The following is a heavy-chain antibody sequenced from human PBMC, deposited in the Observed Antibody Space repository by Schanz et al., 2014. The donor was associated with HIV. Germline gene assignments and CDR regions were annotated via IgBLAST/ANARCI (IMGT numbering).Heavy chain of an antibody. CDR3: ASPAESERGPGDAFDI. Sequence: QVQLEQSGAEVKKPGSSVKVSCKASGGMFSSYVISWVRQVPGQGLEWMGGISPMFGPANYAQKFQDRVTIIADKSTTTASMELSSLRPEDTAVYYCASPAESERGPGDAFDIWGQGTLVTVSS. CDR1: GGMFSSYV. CDR2: ISPMFGPA. V-gene: IGHV1-69*06. J-gene: IGHJ3*02. D-gene: IGHD1-1*01.